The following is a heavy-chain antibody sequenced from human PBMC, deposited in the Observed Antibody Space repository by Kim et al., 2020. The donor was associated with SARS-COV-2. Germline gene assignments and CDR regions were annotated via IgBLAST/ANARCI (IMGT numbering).Heavy chain of an antibody. J-gene: IGHJ4*02. V-gene: IGHV3-30*04. CDR2: ISYDGSNK. CDR3: ARDRDLIVVVPAAKGYYFDY. Sequence: GGSLRLSCAASGFTFSSYAMHWVRQAPGKGLEWVAVISYDGSNKYYVDSVKGRFTISRDNSKNTLYLQMNSLRAEDTAVYYCARDRDLIVVVPAAKGYYFDYWGQGTLVTVSS. CDR1: GFTFSSYA. D-gene: IGHD2-2*01.